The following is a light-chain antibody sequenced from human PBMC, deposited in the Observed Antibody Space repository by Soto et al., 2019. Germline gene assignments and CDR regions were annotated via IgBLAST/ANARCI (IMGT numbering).Light chain of an antibody. CDR3: QQRSNWPPIT. J-gene: IGKJ4*01. Sequence: IVLTQTQATLSLSPGERATLSCRASQSVSSYLAWYQQKPGQAPRLLIYDASNRATGIPARFSGSGSGTDFTLTISSLEPEDFAVYYCQQRSNWPPITFGGGTKVDIK. CDR1: QSVSSY. CDR2: DAS. V-gene: IGKV3-11*01.